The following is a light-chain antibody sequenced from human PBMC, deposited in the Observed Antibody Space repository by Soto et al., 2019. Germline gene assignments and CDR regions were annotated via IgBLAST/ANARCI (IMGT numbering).Light chain of an antibody. CDR3: TSYTSSSTYV. Sequence: QSVLTQPASVSGSPGQSIAISCTGTSSDVGAYNFVSWYQQHPGKVPKLLIYEVSYRPSGVSDRFSGPKSGNTASLTISGLQAEDEADYYCTSYTSSSTYVFGVGTKLTVL. J-gene: IGLJ1*01. CDR1: SSDVGAYNF. CDR2: EVS. V-gene: IGLV2-14*01.